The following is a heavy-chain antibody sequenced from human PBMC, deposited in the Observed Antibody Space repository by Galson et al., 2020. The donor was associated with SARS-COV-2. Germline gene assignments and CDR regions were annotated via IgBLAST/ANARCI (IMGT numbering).Heavy chain of an antibody. J-gene: IGHJ5*02. CDR2: FDPEDGET. CDR3: ATAPAYCGGDCYSGWSNWFDP. V-gene: IGHV1-24*01. CDR1: GYTLTELS. D-gene: IGHD2-21*02. Sequence: ASVKVSCKVSGYTLTELSMHWVRQAPGKGLEWMGGFDPEDGETIYAQKFQGRVTMTEDTSTDTAYMELSSLRSEDTAVYYCATAPAYCGGDCYSGWSNWFDPWGQGTLVTVSS.